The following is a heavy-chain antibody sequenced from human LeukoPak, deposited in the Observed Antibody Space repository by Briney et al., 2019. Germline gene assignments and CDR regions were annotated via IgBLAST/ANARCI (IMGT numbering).Heavy chain of an antibody. Sequence: SQTLSLTCTVSGGSISSGGYYWSWIRQHPGKGLEWIGYIYYSGSTYYNPSLKSRVTISVDTSKNRFSLKLSSVTAADTAVYYCARAPEVLLAGFDYWGQGTLVTVSS. CDR2: IYYSGST. CDR1: GGSISSGGYY. V-gene: IGHV4-31*03. J-gene: IGHJ4*02. CDR3: ARAPEVLLAGFDY. D-gene: IGHD2-15*01.